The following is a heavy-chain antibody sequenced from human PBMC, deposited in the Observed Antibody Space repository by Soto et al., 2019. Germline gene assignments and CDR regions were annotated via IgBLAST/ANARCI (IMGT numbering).Heavy chain of an antibody. J-gene: IGHJ4*02. CDR1: GFSLSTSGVG. V-gene: IGHV2-5*02. CDR2: IYWDDSK. D-gene: IGHD3-9*01. CDR3: AHKGPEDWPLDY. Sequence: QITLKESGPTLVRPTQTLTLTCAFSGFSLSTSGVGVGWIRQPPGKALEWLAVIYWDDSKHYSPSLRSRLTITKDTSENQVVLTMTNMDPRDTGTYYCAHKGPEDWPLDYWGQGTLVTVSS.